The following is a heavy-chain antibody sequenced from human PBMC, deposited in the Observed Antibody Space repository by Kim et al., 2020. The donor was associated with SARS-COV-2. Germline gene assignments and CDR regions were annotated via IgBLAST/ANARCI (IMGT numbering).Heavy chain of an antibody. CDR3: ARDSTLYDFRGGMDV. CDR1: GFTFSSYS. CDR2: ISSSSSTI. Sequence: GGSLRFSCAASGFTFSSYSMNWVRQAPGKGLEWVSYISSSSSTIYYADSVKGRFTISRDNAKNSLYLQMNSLRDEDTAVYYCARDSTLYDFRGGMDVWGQGTTVTVSS. V-gene: IGHV3-48*02. J-gene: IGHJ6*02. D-gene: IGHD3-3*01.